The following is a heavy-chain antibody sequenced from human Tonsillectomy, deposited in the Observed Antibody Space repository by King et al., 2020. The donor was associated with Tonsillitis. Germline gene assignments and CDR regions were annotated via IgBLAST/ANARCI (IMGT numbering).Heavy chain of an antibody. CDR3: ARGLSMITFGGVISIDGFDI. V-gene: IGHV4-59*01. CDR2: IYYSGST. Sequence: QLQESDPGLVKPSETLSLTCTVSGGSISTYYWSWIRQPPGKGLEWIGYIYYSGSTNYNPSLKSRVTISVDTSKNQFSLKLSSVTAADTAVYYWARGLSMITFGGVISIDGFDIWGQGTLVTVSS. J-gene: IGHJ3*02. CDR1: GGSISTYY. D-gene: IGHD3-16*02.